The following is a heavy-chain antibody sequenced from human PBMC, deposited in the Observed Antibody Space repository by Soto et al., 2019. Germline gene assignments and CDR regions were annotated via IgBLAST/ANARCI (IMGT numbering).Heavy chain of an antibody. CDR2: ISYDGSNK. Sequence: PGGSLRLSCAASGFTFSRYGMHWVRKAPGKGLEWVAVISYDGSNKYYADSVKGRFTISRDNSKNTLYLQMNSLRAEDTAVYYCAKSGVPAAIHYYYYGMDVWGQGTTVTVSS. J-gene: IGHJ6*02. D-gene: IGHD2-2*01. V-gene: IGHV3-30*18. CDR1: GFTFSRYG. CDR3: AKSGVPAAIHYYYYGMDV.